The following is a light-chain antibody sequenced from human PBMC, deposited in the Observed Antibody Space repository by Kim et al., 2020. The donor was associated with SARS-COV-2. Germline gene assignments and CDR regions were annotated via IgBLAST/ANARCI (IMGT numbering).Light chain of an antibody. CDR3: QQYNDWPLIS. Sequence: PGESGTLSCRARQSVRNNLAWYQQRPGQAPRLLLYGAATRATVIPARFSGSGSGTEFTLTIRSLQSEDLAVYYCQQYNDWPLISFGGGTKVDIK. V-gene: IGKV3-15*01. J-gene: IGKJ4*01. CDR2: GAA. CDR1: QSVRNN.